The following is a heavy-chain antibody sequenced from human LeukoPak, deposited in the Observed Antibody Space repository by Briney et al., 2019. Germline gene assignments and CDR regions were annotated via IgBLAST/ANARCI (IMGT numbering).Heavy chain of an antibody. Sequence: SVKVSCKASGGTFSSYAISWVRQAPGQGLEWMGRIIPILGIANYAQKFQGRVTITADKSTSTAYMELSSLRSEDTAVYYCAKEGTTILPGDVWGQGTTVTVSS. D-gene: IGHD4-17*01. CDR3: AKEGTTILPGDV. J-gene: IGHJ6*02. CDR2: IIPILGIA. CDR1: GGTFSSYA. V-gene: IGHV1-69*04.